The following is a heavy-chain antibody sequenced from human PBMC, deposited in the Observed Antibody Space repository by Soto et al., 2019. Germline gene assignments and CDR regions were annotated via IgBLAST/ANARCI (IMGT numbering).Heavy chain of an antibody. CDR3: AKENWANPES. CDR2: IKQDGSEK. D-gene: IGHD7-27*01. J-gene: IGHJ5*02. V-gene: IGHV3-7*03. CDR1: GFTFSSYG. Sequence: PGGSLRLSCVASGFTFSSYGMHWVRQAPGKGLEWVANIKQDGSEKYYVDSVKGRFTISRDNAKNSLFLQMNNLTVEDTAVYYCAKENWANPESWGQGTLVTVSS.